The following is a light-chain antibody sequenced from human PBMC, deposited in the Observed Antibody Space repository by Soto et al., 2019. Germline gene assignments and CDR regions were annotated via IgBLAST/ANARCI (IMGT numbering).Light chain of an antibody. V-gene: IGLV1-40*01. J-gene: IGLJ1*01. CDR1: SSNIGAGYD. Sequence: QSVLTQPPSVSGAPGQRLTISCTGSSSNIGAGYDVHWYRQPPGTAPKLLIFGNNNRPSGVPDRFSGSKSGTSASLAITGLQAEDEADYYCQSYDSSLSGDVFGTGTQLTVL. CDR3: QSYDSSLSGDV. CDR2: GNN.